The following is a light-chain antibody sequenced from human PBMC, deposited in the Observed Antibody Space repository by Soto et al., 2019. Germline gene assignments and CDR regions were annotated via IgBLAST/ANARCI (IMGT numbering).Light chain of an antibody. J-gene: IGLJ3*02. Sequence: QSVLTQSPSASASLGASVKLTCTLSSGHSTYSIAWHQQQPEKGPRYLMKLGNDGRHTKGDGIPDRFSGSSSGSERYLTISSLQSEDEADYYCQTWGTGIRVFGGGTKLTVL. CDR2: LGNDGRH. V-gene: IGLV4-69*01. CDR3: QTWGTGIRV. CDR1: SGHSTYS.